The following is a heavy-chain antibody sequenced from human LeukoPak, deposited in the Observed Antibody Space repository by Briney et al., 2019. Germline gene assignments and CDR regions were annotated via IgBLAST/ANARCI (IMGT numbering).Heavy chain of an antibody. J-gene: IGHJ4*02. D-gene: IGHD4-17*01. CDR1: GGSISSSSYY. V-gene: IGHV4-39*01. CDR3: ARRRGDGRPFDY. Sequence: SETLSLTCTVSGGSISSSSYYWDWIRQPPGKGLEWIGSIYYSGSTYYNPSLKSRVTISVDTSKNQFSLKLSSVTAADTAVYYCARRRGDGRPFDYWGQGTLVTVSS. CDR2: IYYSGST.